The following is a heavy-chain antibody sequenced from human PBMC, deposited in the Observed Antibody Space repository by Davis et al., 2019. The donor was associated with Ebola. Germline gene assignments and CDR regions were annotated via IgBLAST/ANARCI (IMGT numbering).Heavy chain of an antibody. J-gene: IGHJ5*02. CDR3: ARTVDCDL. V-gene: IGHV3-11*01. Sequence: GSLSLSCTASGFTFSDYYMSWIRQAPGKGLEWVSYISNNGDTIFYADSVKGRFTISRDNAKNTVYLQMTSLRVEDTAVYYCARTVDCDLWGQGSLVTVSS. D-gene: IGHD4-11*01. CDR1: GFTFSDYY. CDR2: ISNNGDTI.